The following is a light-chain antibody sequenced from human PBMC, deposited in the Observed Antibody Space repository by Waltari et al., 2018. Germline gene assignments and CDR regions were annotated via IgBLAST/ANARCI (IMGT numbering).Light chain of an antibody. CDR1: QLVSRN. V-gene: IGKV3-15*01. J-gene: IGKJ4*01. CDR3: QTNNNCPLP. Sequence: EIVMTQSPATVSVSPGESVTLSCRAGQLVSRNLSWFQHKPGQTPRLRSLGASSRATGGPATYSGSGPATDFTLTISSLQSEESAVYYGQTNNNCPLPLGGGPKVEI. CDR2: GAS.